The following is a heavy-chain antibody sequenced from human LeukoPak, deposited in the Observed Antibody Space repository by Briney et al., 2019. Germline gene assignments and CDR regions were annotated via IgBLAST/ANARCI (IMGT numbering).Heavy chain of an antibody. J-gene: IGHJ6*03. Sequence: GGSLRLSCAASGFTFSSYWMSWVRQAPGKGLEWVANIKQDGSEKYYVDSVKGRFTISRDNAKNSLYLQMYSLRAEDTAVYYCARDFGSYDFWSGYSRGSYMDVWGKGTTVTVSS. CDR2: IKQDGSEK. D-gene: IGHD3-3*01. CDR3: ARDFGSYDFWSGYSRGSYMDV. V-gene: IGHV3-7*01. CDR1: GFTFSSYW.